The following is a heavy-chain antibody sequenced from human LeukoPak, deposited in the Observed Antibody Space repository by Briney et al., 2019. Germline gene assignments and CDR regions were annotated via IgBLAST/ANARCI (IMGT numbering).Heavy chain of an antibody. CDR1: GGSISSYY. V-gene: IGHV4-4*09. J-gene: IGHJ3*02. D-gene: IGHD1/OR15-1a*01. Sequence: SETLSLTCTVSGGSISSYYWSWIRQPPGKGLEWIGYIYTSGSTNYNPSLKGRVTISVDTSKNQFSLKLSSVTAADTAVYYCARHSLEQEPRGANCAFDIWGQGTMVTVSS. CDR2: IYTSGST. CDR3: ARHSLEQEPRGANCAFDI.